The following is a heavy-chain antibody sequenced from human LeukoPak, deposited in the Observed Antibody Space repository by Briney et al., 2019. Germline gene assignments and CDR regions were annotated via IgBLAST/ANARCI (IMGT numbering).Heavy chain of an antibody. CDR2: IIPIFGTA. V-gene: IGHV1-69*13. D-gene: IGHD6-13*01. CDR3: ARDPGHWSSSSWFWFDP. Sequence: SVTVSCKASGGTFSSYAISWVRQAPGQGLEWMGGIIPIFGTANYAQKFQGRVTITADESTSTAYMELSSLRSEDTAVYYCARDPGHWSSSSWFWFDPWGQGTLVTVSS. J-gene: IGHJ5*02. CDR1: GGTFSSYA.